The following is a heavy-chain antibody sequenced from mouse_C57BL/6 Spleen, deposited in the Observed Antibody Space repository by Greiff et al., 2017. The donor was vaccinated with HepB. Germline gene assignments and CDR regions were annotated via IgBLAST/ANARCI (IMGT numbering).Heavy chain of an antibody. CDR1: GYTFTSYW. D-gene: IGHD2-1*01. J-gene: IGHJ4*01. CDR2: IDPSDSYT. Sequence: VKLQQPGAELVKPGASVKLSCKASGYTFTSYWMQWVKQRPGQGLEWIGEIDPSDSYTNYNQKFKGKATLTVDTSSSTAYMQLSSLTSEDSAVYYCARRDGKRAMDYWGQGTSVTVSS. V-gene: IGHV1-50*01. CDR3: ARRDGKRAMDY.